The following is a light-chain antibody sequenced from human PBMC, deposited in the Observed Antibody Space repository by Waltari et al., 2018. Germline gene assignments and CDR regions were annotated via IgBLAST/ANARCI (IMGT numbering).Light chain of an antibody. J-gene: IGLJ2*01. V-gene: IGLV2-14*01. CDR3: ASYTSGSTHVA. CDR2: DVS. CDR1: GRNIGDYHY. Sequence: SALTKLASVYGYTGRRSNIPCTGSGRNIGDYHYLLWYQQFPGKAPKLSIYDVSKRPSGVSNRFSGSKSGDSASLTISGLQVDDEAHYHCASYTSGSTHVAFGGGTQVTVL.